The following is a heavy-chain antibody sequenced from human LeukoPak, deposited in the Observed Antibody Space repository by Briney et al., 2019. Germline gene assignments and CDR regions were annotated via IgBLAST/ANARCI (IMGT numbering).Heavy chain of an antibody. Sequence: NSSETLSLTCTVSGGSMSTYYWTWIRQPPGKGVEWIGFIYYTGSTNYNPSLKSRVAISVDTSKNQFSLKLSSVTAADTAVYYCAGMRITTPTVRTLDYWGQGTLVTVSS. CDR1: GGSMSTYY. CDR3: AGMRITTPTVRTLDY. J-gene: IGHJ4*02. D-gene: IGHD1-14*01. CDR2: IYYTGST. V-gene: IGHV4-59*01.